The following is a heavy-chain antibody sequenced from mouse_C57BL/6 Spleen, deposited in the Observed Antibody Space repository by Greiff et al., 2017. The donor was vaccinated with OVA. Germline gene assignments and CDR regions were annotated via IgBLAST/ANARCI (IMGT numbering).Heavy chain of an antibody. J-gene: IGHJ1*03. CDR2: IYPGDGDT. CDR1: GYAFSSYW. CDR3: ARHYYGSSYGYFDV. V-gene: IGHV1-80*01. Sequence: QVQLQQSGAELVKPGASVKISCKASGYAFSSYWMNWVKQRPGKGLEWIGQIYPGDGDTNYNGKFKGKATLTADKSSSTAHMQLSSLTSEDSAVYFCARHYYGSSYGYFDVWGTGTTVTVSS. D-gene: IGHD1-1*01.